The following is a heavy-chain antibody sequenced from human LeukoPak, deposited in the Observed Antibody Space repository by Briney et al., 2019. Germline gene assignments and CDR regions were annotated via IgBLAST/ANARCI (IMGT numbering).Heavy chain of an antibody. D-gene: IGHD1-7*01. CDR3: ARAGYNWNYYGAFDI. Sequence: PSETLSLTCTVSGGSISSSSYYWGWLRQPPGKGLEWIGSIYYSGSTYYNPSLKSRVTISVDTSKNQFSLKLSSVTAADTAVYYCARAGYNWNYYGAFDIWGQGTMVTVSS. J-gene: IGHJ3*02. CDR2: IYYSGST. V-gene: IGHV4-39*07. CDR1: GGSISSSSYY.